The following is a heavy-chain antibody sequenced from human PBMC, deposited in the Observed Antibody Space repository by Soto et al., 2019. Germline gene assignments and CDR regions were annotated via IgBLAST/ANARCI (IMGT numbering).Heavy chain of an antibody. J-gene: IGHJ6*02. CDR2: IYFAGST. Sequence: TLSLTFTVSVGSISSTDHYWCWVRQPPGKGLEWLGSIYFAGSTFHNPALKSRATISVDTSRNQFSLRLTTVTASDTAVYYCARLVFHCLRGSCDDYSFYGLDVWGQGTTVTVSS. D-gene: IGHD2-15*01. CDR1: VGSISSTDHY. V-gene: IGHV4-39*01. CDR3: ARLVFHCLRGSCDDYSFYGLDV.